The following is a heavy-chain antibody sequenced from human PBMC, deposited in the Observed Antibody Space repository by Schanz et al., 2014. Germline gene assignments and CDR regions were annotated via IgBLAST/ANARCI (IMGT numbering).Heavy chain of an antibody. Sequence: QVQLVQSGAEGKKPGASVKLSCRASGYPFTNYYIHWVRQAPGQGLEWMGIVNPGGGSTSVAQRFQTRVPLTRDPSTGTAYLGLNRLRFEVTAVSYCARGSLAGYVPLLMAANDYWGQGTLLTVSS. D-gene: IGHD2-2*03. CDR3: ARGSLAGYVPLLMAANDY. J-gene: IGHJ4*02. CDR2: VNPGGGST. V-gene: IGHV1-46*01. CDR1: GYPFTNYY.